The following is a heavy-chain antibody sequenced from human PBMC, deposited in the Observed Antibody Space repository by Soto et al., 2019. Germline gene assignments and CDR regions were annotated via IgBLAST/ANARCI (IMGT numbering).Heavy chain of an antibody. CDR3: ARDSDFWSGYLGAYYYYGMDV. V-gene: IGHV1-3*01. J-gene: IGHJ6*02. Sequence: ASVKVSCKASGYTFTSYAMHWVRQAPGQRLEWMGWINAGNGNTKYSQKFQGRVTITRDTSASTAYMELSSLRSEDTAAYYCARDSDFWSGYLGAYYYYGMDVWGQGTTVTVSS. CDR2: INAGNGNT. D-gene: IGHD3-3*01. CDR1: GYTFTSYA.